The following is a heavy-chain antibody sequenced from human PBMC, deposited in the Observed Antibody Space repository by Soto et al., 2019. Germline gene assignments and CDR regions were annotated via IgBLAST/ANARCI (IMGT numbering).Heavy chain of an antibody. Sequence: SETLSLTCTVSGGSFSSGGYSWSWIRQPPGKGLEWIGYIYHGGSTYYNPSLKSRVTISVDRSKNQFSLKLSSVTAADTAVYYCARGYGRNFDYWGQGTLVTVSS. V-gene: IGHV4-30-2*01. CDR2: IYHGGST. J-gene: IGHJ4*02. CDR1: GGSFSSGGYS. D-gene: IGHD5-18*01. CDR3: ARGYGRNFDY.